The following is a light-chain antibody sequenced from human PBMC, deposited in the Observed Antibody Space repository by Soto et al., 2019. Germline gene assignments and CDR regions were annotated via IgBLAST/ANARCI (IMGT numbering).Light chain of an antibody. CDR1: SSDVGSYNL. CDR2: EVT. CDR3: CAYAGSSTFVI. Sequence: QPVLTQPASVSGSPGQSITISCTGTSSDVGSYNLVSWYQQHPGKVPKLMIYEVTKRPSGVSNRFSGSKSGNTASLTISGLQAEDEADYYCCAYAGSSTFVIFGGGTQLTVL. V-gene: IGLV2-23*02. J-gene: IGLJ2*01.